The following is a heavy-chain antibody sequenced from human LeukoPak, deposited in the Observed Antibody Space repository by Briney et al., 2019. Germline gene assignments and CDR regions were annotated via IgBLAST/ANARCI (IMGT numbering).Heavy chain of an antibody. CDR2: INPNSGGT. J-gene: IGHJ4*02. D-gene: IGHD2-15*01. V-gene: IGHV1-2*02. Sequence: GATVKVSCKASGYTFTRYYMHWVRQAPGQGLEWMGWINPNSGGTNYAQKFQGRVTMTRDTSISTAYMELSRLRSDDTAVYCCARERTLTSCYDYWGQGTLVTVSS. CDR1: GYTFTRYY. CDR3: ARERTLTSCYDY.